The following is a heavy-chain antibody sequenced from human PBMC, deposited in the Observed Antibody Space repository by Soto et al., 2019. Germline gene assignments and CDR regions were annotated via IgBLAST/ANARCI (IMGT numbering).Heavy chain of an antibody. CDR1: GGSISSYY. J-gene: IGHJ6*02. CDR2: IYYSGST. D-gene: IGHD3-10*01. CDR3: ARFKGYGSGSYYPRVYYYGMDV. V-gene: IGHV4-59*01. Sequence: SETLSLTCTVSGGSISSYYWSWIRQPPGKGLEWIGYIYYSGSTNYNPSLKSRVTISVDTSKNQFSLKLSSVTAADTAVYYCARFKGYGSGSYYPRVYYYGMDVWGQGTTVT.